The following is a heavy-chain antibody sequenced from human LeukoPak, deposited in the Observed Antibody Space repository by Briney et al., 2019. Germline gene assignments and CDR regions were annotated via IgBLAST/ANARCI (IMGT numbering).Heavy chain of an antibody. CDR2: INPNSGGT. J-gene: IGHJ5*02. V-gene: IGHV1-2*02. D-gene: IGHD4-17*01. CDR3: ARGFYGDPPSWFDP. Sequence: ASVKVSCKASGYTFTGYYMHWVRQAPGQGLEWMGWINPNSGGTNYAQKFQGRVTMTRDTSISTAYMELSRLRSDDTAVYYCARGFYGDPPSWFDPWGQGTLVTVSS. CDR1: GYTFTGYY.